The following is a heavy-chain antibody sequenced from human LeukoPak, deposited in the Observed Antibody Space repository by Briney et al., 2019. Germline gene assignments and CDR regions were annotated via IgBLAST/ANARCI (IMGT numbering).Heavy chain of an antibody. V-gene: IGHV3-21*01. CDR2: INSSSSYI. CDR3: AREGADSNSDY. D-gene: IGHD4-11*01. J-gene: IGHJ4*02. Sequence: GGSLRLSCAASGFTFSSYSMNWVRQAPGKGLEWVSSINSSSSYIYYADSVKGRFTISRDNAKNSLYLQMNSLRAEDTAVYYCAREGADSNSDYWGQGTLVTVSS. CDR1: GFTFSSYS.